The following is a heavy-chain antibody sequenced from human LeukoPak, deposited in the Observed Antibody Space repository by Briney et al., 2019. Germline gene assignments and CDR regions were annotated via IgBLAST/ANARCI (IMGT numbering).Heavy chain of an antibody. CDR2: INPNSGGT. V-gene: IGHV1-2*02. J-gene: IGHJ5*02. Sequence: ASVKVSCKASGYTFTGYYMHWVRQAPGQGLEWMGWINPNSGGTNYAQKFQGRVTMTRDTSISTAYMELSRLRSDDTAVYYCARAVHVRKYDSKHNCFDPWGQGTLVAVSS. CDR1: GYTFTGYY. D-gene: IGHD3-22*01. CDR3: ARAVHVRKYDSKHNCFDP.